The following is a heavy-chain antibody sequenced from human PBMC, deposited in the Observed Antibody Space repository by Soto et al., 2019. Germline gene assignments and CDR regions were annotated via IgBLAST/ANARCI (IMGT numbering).Heavy chain of an antibody. V-gene: IGHV1-46*01. J-gene: IGHJ5*02. CDR3: ARDLPGRQSGYSVAKGLNWFDP. CDR1: GYTFTSYY. Sequence: QVQLVQSGAEVKKPGASVKVSCKASGYTFTSYYMHWVRQAPGQGLEWMGIINPSGGSTSYAQKFQGRVTMTRDTSTSTVYMELSSLRSEDTAVYYCARDLPGRQSGYSVAKGLNWFDPWGQGTLVTVSS. CDR2: INPSGGST. D-gene: IGHD3-22*01.